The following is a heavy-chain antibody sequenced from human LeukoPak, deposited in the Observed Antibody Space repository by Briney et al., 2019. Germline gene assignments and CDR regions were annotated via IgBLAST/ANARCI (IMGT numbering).Heavy chain of an antibody. Sequence: SETLSLTCAVYGGSLSGYYWSWIRQPAGKGLEWIGRIYTSGSTNYNPSLKSRVTMSVDTSKNQFSLKLSSVTAADTAVYYCARDPVGFISHPSEYSSSYWGQGTLVTVSS. V-gene: IGHV4-4*07. CDR1: GGSLSGYY. J-gene: IGHJ4*02. CDR2: IYTSGST. D-gene: IGHD6-6*01. CDR3: ARDPVGFISHPSEYSSSY.